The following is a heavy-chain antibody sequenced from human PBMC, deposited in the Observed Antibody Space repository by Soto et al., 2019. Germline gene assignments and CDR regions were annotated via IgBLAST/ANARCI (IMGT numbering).Heavy chain of an antibody. J-gene: IGHJ4*02. Sequence: PSETLSLTCTVSGCSVSSNDYSWGWIRQSPGKGLEWIGNIYYSGSTYYNPSLKSRVTISVDTSKSQFSLKLSSVTAADTAVYYCARLRSGPDNGWYWAFDYWGQGTLVTVSS. CDR2: IYYSGST. V-gene: IGHV4-39*01. CDR3: ARLRSGPDNGWYWAFDY. CDR1: GCSVSSNDYS. D-gene: IGHD6-19*01.